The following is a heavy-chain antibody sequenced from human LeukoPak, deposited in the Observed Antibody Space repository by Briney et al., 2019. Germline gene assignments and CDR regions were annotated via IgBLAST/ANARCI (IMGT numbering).Heavy chain of an antibody. V-gene: IGHV1-2*02. CDR2: INPNSGGT. Sequence: ASVKVSCKASGYMFTGYYIHWVRQAPGQGLEWLGWINPNSGGTNYAQKFQGRVTMTRDTSISTAYMELSRLRSDDTAVYYCATHDYGGNGLDPWGQGTLVTVSS. CDR1: GYMFTGYY. J-gene: IGHJ5*02. D-gene: IGHD4-23*01. CDR3: ATHDYGGNGLDP.